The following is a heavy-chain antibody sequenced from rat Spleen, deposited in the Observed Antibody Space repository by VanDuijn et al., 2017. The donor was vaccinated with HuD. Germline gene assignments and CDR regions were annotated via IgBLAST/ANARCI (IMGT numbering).Heavy chain of an antibody. CDR3: VRHGYTRYYFDY. CDR2: ISTGGGNT. CDR1: GFTFSNYD. D-gene: IGHD1-9*01. V-gene: IGHV5S13*01. J-gene: IGHJ2*01. Sequence: EVQLVESGGGLVQPGRSLKLSCAASGFTFSNYDMAWVRQAPTKGLEWIASISTGGGNTYYRDSVKGRFTISRDNAKNTQYLQMDSLRSEDTASYYCVRHGYTRYYFDYWGQGVMVTVSS.